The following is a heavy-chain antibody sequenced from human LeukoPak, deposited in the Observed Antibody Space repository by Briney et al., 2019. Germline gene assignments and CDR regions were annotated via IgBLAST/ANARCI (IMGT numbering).Heavy chain of an antibody. J-gene: IGHJ4*02. CDR3: ARGGIAAAGSRFDY. CDR2: IIPILGIA. Sequence: ASVKVSCKASGGTFSSYAISWVRQAPGQGLEWMGRIIPILGIANYAQKLQGRVTITADKSTSTAYMELSSLRSEDTAVYYCARGGIAAAGSRFDYWGQGTLVTVSS. CDR1: GGTFSSYA. D-gene: IGHD6-13*01. V-gene: IGHV1-69*04.